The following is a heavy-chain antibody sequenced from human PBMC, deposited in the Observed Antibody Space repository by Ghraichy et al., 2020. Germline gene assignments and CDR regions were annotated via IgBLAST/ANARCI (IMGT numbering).Heavy chain of an antibody. CDR1: GGSISSYY. CDR2: IYSSGTT. CDR3: ARESRGYSYGGGYYYVMDV. Sequence: SETLSLTCTVSGGSISSYYWTWIRQPPGKGLEWIGYIYSSGTTNYNPSLKSRITISVDTSKNQFSLKLSSVTAADTAVYYCARESRGYSYGGGYYYVMDVWGQGTTVTVSS. D-gene: IGHD5-18*01. J-gene: IGHJ6*02. V-gene: IGHV4-59*01.